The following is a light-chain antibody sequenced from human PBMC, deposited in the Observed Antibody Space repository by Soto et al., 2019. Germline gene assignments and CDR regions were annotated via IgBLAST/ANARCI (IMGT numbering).Light chain of an antibody. CDR3: MQSTQLPPT. CDR1: QSLLHITGDTF. J-gene: IGKJ5*01. V-gene: IGKV2D-29*02. CDR2: EVS. Sequence: DVVMTQTPLSLSVAPGQPASISCKSSQSLLHITGDTFLFWYLQKPGQSPQLLIYEVSTRVSGVPDRFSGGGSGTDFTLEISRVETDDVGIYYCMQSTQLPPTFGQGTRLEIK.